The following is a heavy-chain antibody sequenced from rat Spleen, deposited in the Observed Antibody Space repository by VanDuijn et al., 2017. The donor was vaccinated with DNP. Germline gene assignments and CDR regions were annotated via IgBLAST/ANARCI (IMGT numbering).Heavy chain of an antibody. CDR1: GFTFSDYY. D-gene: IGHD1-12*03. J-gene: IGHJ4*01. CDR3: TTWGWLLGLDA. CDR2: INPDGGST. Sequence: EVLVVDSGGGLVQPGGSLRLSCAASGFTFSDYYMSWVRQAPTTGLEWVASINPDGGSTYYRDSVKGRFTLSRDKAKSTLYLQMNSLRSEDKATYYCTTWGWLLGLDAWGQGISVTVSS. V-gene: IGHV5-20*01.